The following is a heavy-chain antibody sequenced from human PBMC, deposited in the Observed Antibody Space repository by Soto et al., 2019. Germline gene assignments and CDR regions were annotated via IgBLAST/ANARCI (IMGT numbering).Heavy chain of an antibody. CDR1: GFPFTSYG. CDR3: VGGQFYFDY. D-gene: IGHD3-10*01. J-gene: IGHJ4*02. Sequence: QVQLVEPGGGVVQPGRSLRLSCAASGFPFTSYGMHWVREGPGKGLEWLAVISYDGTNKFYADSVKGRFTISRDNSKNTLYLQMNSLRPEDTALYYCVGGQFYFDYRGQGTLVIVSS. V-gene: IGHV3-30*03. CDR2: ISYDGTNK.